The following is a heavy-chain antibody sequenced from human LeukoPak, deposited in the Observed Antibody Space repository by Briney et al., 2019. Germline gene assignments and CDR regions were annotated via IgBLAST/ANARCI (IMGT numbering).Heavy chain of an antibody. Sequence: ASVKVFCKASGGTFSSYVISWVRQAPRQGLEWMGRIIPIFGTTNYALKFQGRVTITTDESTSTAYMELSSLRSDDTAVYYCASFELGSGSYPFDYWGQGTLVTVSS. V-gene: IGHV1-69*05. CDR1: GGTFSSYV. CDR3: ASFELGSGSYPFDY. D-gene: IGHD1-26*01. CDR2: IIPIFGTT. J-gene: IGHJ4*02.